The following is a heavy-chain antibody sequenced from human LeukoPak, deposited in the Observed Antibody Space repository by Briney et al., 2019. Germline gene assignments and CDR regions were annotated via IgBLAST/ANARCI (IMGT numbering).Heavy chain of an antibody. CDR1: GFSFGDYY. V-gene: IGHV3-11*01. Sequence: GGSLRLSCAASGFSFGDYYMTWIRQAPGKGLEWISYISNNGYTIYYADSVKGRFTISRDNAKNSLSLQMNSLRADDSAIYYCARDRRTPHSAYDWGHLDYWGQGILVTVPS. D-gene: IGHD5-12*01. J-gene: IGHJ4*02. CDR2: ISNNGYTI. CDR3: ARDRRTPHSAYDWGHLDY.